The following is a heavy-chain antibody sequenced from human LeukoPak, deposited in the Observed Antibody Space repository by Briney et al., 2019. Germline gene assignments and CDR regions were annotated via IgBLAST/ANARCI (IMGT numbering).Heavy chain of an antibody. CDR1: GFTFSSYE. Sequence: GGSLRLSCAASGFTFSSYEMNWVRQAPGKGLEWVSYISTTGSSIYYADSVKGRFTISRDNAKNSLYLQMNSLRAEDTALYYCAKDMGPGLRVRGVTAGAFDIWGQGTMVTVSS. V-gene: IGHV3-48*03. CDR2: ISTTGSSI. D-gene: IGHD3-10*01. CDR3: AKDMGPGLRVRGVTAGAFDI. J-gene: IGHJ3*02.